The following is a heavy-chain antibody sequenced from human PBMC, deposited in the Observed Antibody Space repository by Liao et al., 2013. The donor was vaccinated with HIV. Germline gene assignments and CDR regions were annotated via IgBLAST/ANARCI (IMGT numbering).Heavy chain of an antibody. D-gene: IGHD3-3*01. J-gene: IGHJ5*02. CDR2: VYHSGTT. V-gene: IGHV4-34*01. CDR3: AREPHPIRLLEWFFGSWFDP. CDR1: GGSFSDYS. Sequence: QVQLHQWGAGLLKPSETLSLTCAVYGGSFSDYSWNWIRHSPGKGLEWIGEVYHSGTTNYNPSLEGRVSLSVDTSKKQFSLKLSSVTAADTAVYYCAREPHPIRLLEWFFGSWFDPWGQGTLVTVSS.